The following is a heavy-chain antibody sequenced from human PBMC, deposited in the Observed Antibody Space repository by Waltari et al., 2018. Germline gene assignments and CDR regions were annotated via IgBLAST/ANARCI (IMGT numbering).Heavy chain of an antibody. V-gene: IGHV3-23*03. J-gene: IGHJ4*02. CDR3: AKDPVPYYDFWSGYYDY. CDR1: GFSFSSYA. D-gene: IGHD3-3*01. Sequence: EVQLLESGGGLVQPGGSLRLSCAASGFSFSSYALSWVRKGPGTGLEWVSVIYSCGSTSYADSVKCRFTISRDNSKNTLYLQMNSLRAEDTAVYYCAKDPVPYYDFWSGYYDYWGQGTLVTVSS. CDR2: IYSCGST.